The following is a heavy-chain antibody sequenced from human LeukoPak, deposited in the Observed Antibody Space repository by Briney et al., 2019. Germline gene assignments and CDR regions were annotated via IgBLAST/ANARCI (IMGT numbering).Heavy chain of an antibody. D-gene: IGHD3-22*01. J-gene: IGHJ4*02. CDR1: GFTFSSSA. Sequence: HPGGSLRLSFAASGFTFSSSAMRWVRQAPGKGLEWVSAISVSGGSTYYADSVKGRFTISRDNSKNTLYLQMNSLRAEDTAVYYCARARVRGGSSGLEALNYWGQGTLVTVSS. V-gene: IGHV3-23*01. CDR3: ARARVRGGSSGLEALNY. CDR2: ISVSGGST.